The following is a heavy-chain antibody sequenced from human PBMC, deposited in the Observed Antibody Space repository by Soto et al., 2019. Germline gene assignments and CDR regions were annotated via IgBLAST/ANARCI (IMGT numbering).Heavy chain of an antibody. J-gene: IGHJ2*01. CDR1: GGSISSYY. CDR3: ARFKWYFDL. V-gene: IGHV4-59*08. Sequence: SETLSLTCTVSGGSISSYYWSWTRQPPGKGLEWIGYIYYSGSTNYNPSLKSRVTISVDTSKNQFSLKLSSVTAADTAVYYCARFKWYFDLWGRGTLVTVSS. CDR2: IYYSGST.